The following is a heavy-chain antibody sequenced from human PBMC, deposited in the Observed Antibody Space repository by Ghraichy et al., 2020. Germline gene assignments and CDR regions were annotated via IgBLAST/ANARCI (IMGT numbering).Heavy chain of an antibody. Sequence: GESLNISCKASVYSFISYWIGWVRQMPGKVLEWLGIIYPGDSDTRYSPSFQGQVTISADKSISTAFLQWSSLKASDTDMYYCARRTGSYWYFDRWGRGSLVFVSS. D-gene: IGHD1-14*01. CDR2: IYPGDSDT. CDR1: VYSFISYW. J-gene: IGHJ2*01. CDR3: ARRTGSYWYFDR. V-gene: IGHV5-51*01.